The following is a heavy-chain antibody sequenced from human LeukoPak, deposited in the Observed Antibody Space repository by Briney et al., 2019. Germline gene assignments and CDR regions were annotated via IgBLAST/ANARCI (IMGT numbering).Heavy chain of an antibody. V-gene: IGHV1-24*01. J-gene: IGHJ4*02. D-gene: IGHD6-13*01. CDR3: ATALGYSSSLAY. Sequence: ASVKVSCKVSGYTLTELSMHWVRQAPGKGLEWMGGFDPEDGETIYAQKFQSRVTMTEDTSTDTAYMELSSLRSEDTAVYYCATALGYSSSLAYWGQGTLVTVSS. CDR2: FDPEDGET. CDR1: GYTLTELS.